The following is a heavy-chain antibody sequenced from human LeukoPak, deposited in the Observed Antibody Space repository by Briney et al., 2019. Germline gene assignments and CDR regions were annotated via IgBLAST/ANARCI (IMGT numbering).Heavy chain of an antibody. CDR2: IYYSGST. CDR1: GGSISSYY. Sequence: PSETLSLTCTVSGGSISSYYWSWIRQPPGKGLEWTGYIYYSGSTNYNPSLKSRVTISVDTSKNQFSLKLSSVTAADTAVYYCARDPGGYDGNFDYWGQGTLVTVSS. CDR3: ARDPGGYDGNFDY. J-gene: IGHJ4*02. D-gene: IGHD5-12*01. V-gene: IGHV4-59*01.